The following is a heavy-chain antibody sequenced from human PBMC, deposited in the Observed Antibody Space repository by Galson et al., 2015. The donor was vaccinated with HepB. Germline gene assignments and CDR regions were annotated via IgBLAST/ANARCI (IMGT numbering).Heavy chain of an antibody. V-gene: IGHV1-18*01. Sequence: SVKVSCKASGYTFSSYSITWERQAPGQGLEWVGWISPHNRDTNYAQNFQGRVTMTTDTSTTTAYMELRSLRSDDTAVYYCARGALVVAVGATQNNWFDPWGRGTLVTVSS. CDR1: GYTFSSYS. CDR2: ISPHNRDT. D-gene: IGHD2-15*01. CDR3: ARGALVVAVGATQNNWFDP. J-gene: IGHJ5*02.